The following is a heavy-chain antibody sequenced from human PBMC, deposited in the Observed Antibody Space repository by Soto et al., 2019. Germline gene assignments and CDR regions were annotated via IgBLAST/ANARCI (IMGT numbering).Heavy chain of an antibody. V-gene: IGHV3-30*18. CDR3: AKDGEMATILTHFDY. CDR2: ISYDGRNK. J-gene: IGHJ4*02. CDR1: GFTFSSYG. D-gene: IGHD5-12*01. Sequence: QVQLVESGGGVVQPGRSLRLSCAASGFTFSSYGMHWVRQAPGKGLEWVAVISYDGRNKYYADSVKGRFTISRDNSKNTLYLQMNSLRAEDTAVYYCAKDGEMATILTHFDYWGQGTLVTVSS.